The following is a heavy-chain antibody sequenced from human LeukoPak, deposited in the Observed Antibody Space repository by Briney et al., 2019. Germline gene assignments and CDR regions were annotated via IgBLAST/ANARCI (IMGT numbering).Heavy chain of an antibody. CDR1: GFTFSSYS. J-gene: IGHJ4*02. V-gene: IGHV3-21*01. CDR3: ARGGFGELY. CDR2: VSSTSTYI. Sequence: GGSLRLSCAASGFTFSSYSMNWVRQAPGKGLEWVSSVSSTSTYIYYADSVKGRFTISRDNAKNSLYLQVNSLRAEDTAVYYCARGGFGELYWGQGTLVTVSS. D-gene: IGHD3-10*01.